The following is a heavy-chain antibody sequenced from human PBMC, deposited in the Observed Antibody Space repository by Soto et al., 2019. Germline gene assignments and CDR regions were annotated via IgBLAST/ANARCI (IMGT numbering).Heavy chain of an antibody. Sequence: PGGFLRLSCAASGFTFSSYGMHWVRQAPGKGLEWVAVISYDGSNKYYADSVKGRFTISRDNSKNTLYLQMNSLRAEDTAVYYCAKPGSSSWRGAYYFDYWGQGTLVTVSS. CDR1: GFTFSSYG. CDR3: AKPGSSSWRGAYYFDY. V-gene: IGHV3-30*18. D-gene: IGHD6-13*01. J-gene: IGHJ4*02. CDR2: ISYDGSNK.